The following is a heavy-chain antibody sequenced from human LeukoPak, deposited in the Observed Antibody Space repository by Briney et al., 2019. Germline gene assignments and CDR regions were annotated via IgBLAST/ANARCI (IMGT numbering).Heavy chain of an antibody. D-gene: IGHD3-22*01. CDR3: AKDMYYDSSGPVFDY. V-gene: IGHV3-23*01. J-gene: IGHJ4*02. CDR2: ISGSGGNT. CDR1: GFTVSSNG. Sequence: GGSLRLSCAASGFTVSSNGMSWVLQAPGKGLEWVSTISGSGGNTYYADSVKGRFTISRDTSKNTLYLQMNSPRAEDTAVYYCAKDMYYDSSGPVFDYWGQGTLVTVSS.